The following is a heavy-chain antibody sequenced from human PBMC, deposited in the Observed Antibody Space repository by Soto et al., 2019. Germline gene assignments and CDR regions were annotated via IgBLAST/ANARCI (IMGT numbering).Heavy chain of an antibody. D-gene: IGHD3-10*01. CDR2: IKQDGSEK. V-gene: IGHV3-7*01. CDR1: GFTFSSYW. J-gene: IGHJ5*02. CDR3: ARFGSGPINRKNWFDP. Sequence: PGGSLRLSCAASGFTFSSYWMSWVRQAPGKGLEWVANIKQDGSEKYYVDSVKGRFTISRDNAKNSLYLQMNSLRAEDTAVYYCARFGSGPINRKNWFDPWGQGTLVTVSS.